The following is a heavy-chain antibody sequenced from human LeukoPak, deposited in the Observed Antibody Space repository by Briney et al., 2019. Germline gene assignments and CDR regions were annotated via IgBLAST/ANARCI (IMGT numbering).Heavy chain of an antibody. CDR3: ARDSPFGYC. V-gene: IGHV3-7*01. CDR1: GFTFSSYW. Sequence: GSLRLSCAASGFTFSSYWMNWARQAPGKGLEWVASINHNGNVNYYVDSVKGRFTISRDNAKNSLYLQMNSLRAEDTAVYYCARDSPFGYCWGQGTLVTVSS. J-gene: IGHJ4*02. D-gene: IGHD3-10*01. CDR2: INHNGNVN.